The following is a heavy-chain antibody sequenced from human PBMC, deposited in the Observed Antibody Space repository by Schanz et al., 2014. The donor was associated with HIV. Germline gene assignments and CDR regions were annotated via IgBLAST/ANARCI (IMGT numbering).Heavy chain of an antibody. CDR1: GFTFSSYA. D-gene: IGHD3-22*01. CDR3: AKPEYDSSGNSQTHFDY. V-gene: IGHV3-23*01. CDR2: ISGSDGDT. J-gene: IGHJ4*02. Sequence: EVQLLDSGGGLVQPGGSLRLSCAASGFTFSSYAMTWVRQAPGKGLDWVSTISGSDGDTYYADSVNGRFTISRDNSKNTLSLQMTALRTEDTAIYYCAKPEYDSSGNSQTHFDYWGQGTLVSVSS.